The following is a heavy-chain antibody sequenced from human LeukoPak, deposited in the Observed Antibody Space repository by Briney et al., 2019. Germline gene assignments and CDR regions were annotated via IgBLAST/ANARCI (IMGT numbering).Heavy chain of an antibody. CDR3: ARDYDFGSGSESLGALDI. J-gene: IGHJ3*02. D-gene: IGHD3-10*01. V-gene: IGHV3-33*08. CDR1: GFTFSNYW. CDR2: IRYDGTNK. Sequence: GGSLRLSCAAYGFTFSNYWMTWVRQAPGKGLEWVAFIRYDGTNKYYADSVKGRFTISRDNSKSTHYLQLNSLRAEDTAVYHCARDYDFGSGSESLGALDIWGQGTMVTVSS.